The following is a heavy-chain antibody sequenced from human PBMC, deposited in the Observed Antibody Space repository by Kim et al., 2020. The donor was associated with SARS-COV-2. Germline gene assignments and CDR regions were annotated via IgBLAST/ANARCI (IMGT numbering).Heavy chain of an antibody. CDR2: IYSGGST. J-gene: IGHJ4*02. V-gene: IGHV3-53*01. CDR3: ARDRIVGAPGQRYFDY. CDR1: GFTVSSNY. Sequence: GGSLRLSCAASGFTVSSNYMSWVRQAPGKGLEWVSVIYSGGSTYYADSVKGRFTISRDNSKNTLYPQMNSLRAEDTAVYYCARDRIVGAPGQRYFDYWGQGTLGTVSS. D-gene: IGHD1-26*01.